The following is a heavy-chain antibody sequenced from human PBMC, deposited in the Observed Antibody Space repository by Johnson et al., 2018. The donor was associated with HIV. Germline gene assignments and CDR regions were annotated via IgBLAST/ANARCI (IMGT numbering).Heavy chain of an antibody. CDR1: GFTFDEYG. Sequence: QVQLVESGGCVVRPGGSLRLSCAVSGFTFDEYGMSWVRQAPGKGLEWVACISYDGGNKYYADSVRGRITISRDNSKNTVYLQMNRLRAEDTAVYYCARERFSDMLTGYHAFDVWGQGTLVTVSS. J-gene: IGHJ3*01. CDR3: ARERFSDMLTGYHAFDV. D-gene: IGHD3-9*01. V-gene: IGHV3-30*03. CDR2: ISYDGGNK.